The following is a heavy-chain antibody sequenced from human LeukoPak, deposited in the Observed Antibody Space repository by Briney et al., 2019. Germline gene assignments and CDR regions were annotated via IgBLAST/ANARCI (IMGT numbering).Heavy chain of an antibody. D-gene: IGHD2-2*01. CDR2: IGSSGRTT. Sequence: GGSLRLSCAASGFDFHTFEMNWVRQAPGKGLEWVSRIGSSGRTTYYADSVKGRFTISIDNANNSLYLQMNSLGAEDTAVYYCARADCSSASCFAVFDHWGQGALVTVSS. CDR3: ARADCSSASCFAVFDH. V-gene: IGHV3-48*03. J-gene: IGHJ4*02. CDR1: GFDFHTFE.